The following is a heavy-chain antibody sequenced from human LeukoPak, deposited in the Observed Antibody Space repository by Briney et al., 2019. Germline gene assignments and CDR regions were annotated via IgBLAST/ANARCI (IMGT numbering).Heavy chain of an antibody. CDR1: GFTFSRYA. CDR2: ISYDGSNK. D-gene: IGHD3-22*01. V-gene: IGHV3-30*04. CDR3: AKAGPGGYYPFDY. J-gene: IGHJ4*02. Sequence: GGTLSLSCAASGFTFSRYAVPWVRQAPGQGRGGVAVISYDGSNKYYAYSEKGRFPISRDNSKNTLYLQMNSLRAEDTAVYYCAKAGPGGYYPFDYWGQGTLVTVSS.